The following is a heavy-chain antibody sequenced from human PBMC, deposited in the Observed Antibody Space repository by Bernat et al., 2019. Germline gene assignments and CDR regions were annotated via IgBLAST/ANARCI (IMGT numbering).Heavy chain of an antibody. J-gene: IGHJ6*02. Sequence: QVHLVESGGGVVQPGVSLRLSCAASGFTFSSFGMHWVRQAPGKGLEWVALIRYDGSKKYYADSVKGQVTISRDNSKNMLYLQMNSLRAEDTAVYYCAKSVYSSDNYGMDVWGQGTTVTVSS. D-gene: IGHD6-19*01. V-gene: IGHV3-30*02. CDR2: IRYDGSKK. CDR3: AKSVYSSDNYGMDV. CDR1: GFTFSSFG.